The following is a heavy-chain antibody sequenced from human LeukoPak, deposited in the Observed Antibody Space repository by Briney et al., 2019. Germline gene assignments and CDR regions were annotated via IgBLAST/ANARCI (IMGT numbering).Heavy chain of an antibody. CDR3: ARLRRNSDSSGYYYYYDY. CDR1: GYTFSSFS. Sequence: GGSLRLSYAASGYTFSSFSMNWVRQAPGKGLEWVSSISVRSNYIYYADSVRGRFSISRDDARNSLYLQMDSLRGDDTAVYYCARLRRNSDSSGYYYYYDYWGQGTLVTVSS. V-gene: IGHV3-21*01. CDR2: ISVRSNYI. D-gene: IGHD3-22*01. J-gene: IGHJ4*02.